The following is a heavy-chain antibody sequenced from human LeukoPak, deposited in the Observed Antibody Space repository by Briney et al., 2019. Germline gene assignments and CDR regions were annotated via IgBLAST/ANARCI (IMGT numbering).Heavy chain of an antibody. V-gene: IGHV1-18*01. Sequence: ASVKVSCKASGYTFTSYGISWVRQAPGQGLEWMGWISAYNGNRNYAQKLQGRVTMTTDTSTSTAYMELRSLRSDDTAVYYCARVKYYDTSGYRRGYFDYWGQGTLVTVSS. CDR3: ARVKYYDTSGYRRGYFDY. D-gene: IGHD3-22*01. CDR2: ISAYNGNR. CDR1: GYTFTSYG. J-gene: IGHJ4*02.